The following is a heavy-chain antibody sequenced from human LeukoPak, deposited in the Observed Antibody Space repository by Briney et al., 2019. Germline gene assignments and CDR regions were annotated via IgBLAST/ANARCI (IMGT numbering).Heavy chain of an antibody. J-gene: IGHJ3*01. CDR2: IYHSGST. D-gene: IGHD3-9*01. CDR1: GGSISSGGYY. Sequence: PSETLSLTCTVSGGSISSGGYYWSWIRQHPGKGLEWIGYIYHSGSTYYNPSLKSRITITIDTSKNEFSLRLGSVTAADTAVYYCARGAGYDILTGSYLRRAFDVWGQGTMLTVSS. V-gene: IGHV4-31*03. CDR3: ARGAGYDILTGSYLRRAFDV.